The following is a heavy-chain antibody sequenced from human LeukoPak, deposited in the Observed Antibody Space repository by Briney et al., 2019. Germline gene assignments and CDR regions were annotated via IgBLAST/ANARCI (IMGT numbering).Heavy chain of an antibody. CDR3: ARHVVAVGFDY. CDR1: GFTFSRYE. V-gene: IGHV3-30*04. D-gene: IGHD3-22*01. CDR2: ISYDGSNK. J-gene: IGHJ4*02. Sequence: GGSLRLSCAASGFTFSRYEMNWVRQAPGKGLEWVAVISYDGSNKYYADSVKGRFTISRDNSKNTLYLQMNSLRAEDTAVYYCARHVVAVGFDYWGQGTLVTVSS.